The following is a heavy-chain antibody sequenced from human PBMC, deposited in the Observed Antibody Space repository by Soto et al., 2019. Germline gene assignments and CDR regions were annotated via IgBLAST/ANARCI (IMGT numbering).Heavy chain of an antibody. D-gene: IGHD5-12*01. J-gene: IGHJ6*04. Sequence: ESLKISCKVSGYSFTSYWISWVRQMPGKGLEWMGRIDPSDSYTNYSPSFQGHVTIPADKSISTAYLQWSSLKATDTAMYYCATVQTWGYSRYDSGYYYCGMDLWGKGTTVTASS. CDR1: GYSFTSYW. CDR3: ATVQTWGYSRYDSGYYYCGMDL. V-gene: IGHV5-10-1*01. CDR2: IDPSDSYT.